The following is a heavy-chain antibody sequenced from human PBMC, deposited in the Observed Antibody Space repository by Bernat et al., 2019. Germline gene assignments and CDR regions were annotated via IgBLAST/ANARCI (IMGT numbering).Heavy chain of an antibody. CDR1: GGSISSSSYY. CDR2: IYYSGST. CDR3: ARVSSGSIAALPDY. D-gene: IGHD6-6*01. J-gene: IGHJ4*02. V-gene: IGHV4-39*01. Sequence: QLQLQESGPGLVKPSETLSLTCTVSGGSISSSSYYWGWIRQPPGKGLEWIGSIYYSGSTYYNPSIKSRFTISVDTSKNQFSLKLSSVTAADTAVYYCARVSSGSIAALPDYWGQGTLVTVSS.